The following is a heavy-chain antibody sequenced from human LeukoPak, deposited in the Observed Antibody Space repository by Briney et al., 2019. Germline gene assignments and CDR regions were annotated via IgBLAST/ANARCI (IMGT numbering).Heavy chain of an antibody. J-gene: IGHJ6*02. D-gene: IGHD3-22*01. CDR1: GYTFTNSG. CDR3: AREYDSSGYYYLYYYYGMDV. Sequence: ASVTVSCKASGYTFTNSGLNWVRQAPGQGLEWMGWINAGNGNTKYSQKFQGRVTITRDTSASTAYMELSSLRSEDTAVYYCAREYDSSGYYYLYYYYGMDVWGQGTTVTVSS. V-gene: IGHV1-3*01. CDR2: INAGNGNT.